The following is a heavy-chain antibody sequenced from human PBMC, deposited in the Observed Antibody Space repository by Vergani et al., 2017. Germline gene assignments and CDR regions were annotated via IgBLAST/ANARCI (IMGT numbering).Heavy chain of an antibody. CDR3: ARDHSAMVTGGEANFDY. V-gene: IGHV3-33*01. CDR1: SFKLGDYG. D-gene: IGHD5-18*01. Sequence: QVQLVESGGGVVQPGRSLRLSCTPSSFKLGDYGMHWVRQAPGRGLEWVSMTWYEGNNNYYADSVKGRFTISRDNSKNTLYLQMNSLRAEDTAVYYCARDHSAMVTGGEANFDYWGQGTLVTVSS. CDR2: TWYEGNNN. J-gene: IGHJ4*02.